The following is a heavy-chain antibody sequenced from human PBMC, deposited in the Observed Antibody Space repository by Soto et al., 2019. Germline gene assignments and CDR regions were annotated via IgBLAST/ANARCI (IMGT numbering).Heavy chain of an antibody. D-gene: IGHD2-21*02. CDR2: IYYSGRT. CDR1: GESISSSSYY. V-gene: IGHV4-39*01. J-gene: IGHJ4*02. Sequence: SETLSLTCIVSGESISSSSYYWGWIRQPPGKGLEWIGSIYYSGRTYYNPSFKSRVTISIDTSKNQFSLKLSSVTATDTAVYYCARQRTTVVTQAYFDHWGQGAVGTVSS. CDR3: ARQRTTVVTQAYFDH.